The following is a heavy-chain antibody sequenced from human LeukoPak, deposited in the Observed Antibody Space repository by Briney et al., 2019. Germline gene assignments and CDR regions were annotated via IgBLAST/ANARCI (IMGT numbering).Heavy chain of an antibody. V-gene: IGHV4-38-2*02. Sequence: SETLSLTCTVSGYSISSGYYWGWIRQPPGKGLEWIGSIYHSGSTYYNPSLKSRVTISVDTSKNQFSLKLSSVTAADTAVYYCARDKNVPAAPLFDYWGQGTLVTVSS. D-gene: IGHD2-2*01. CDR3: ARDKNVPAAPLFDY. J-gene: IGHJ4*02. CDR1: GYSISSGYY. CDR2: IYHSGST.